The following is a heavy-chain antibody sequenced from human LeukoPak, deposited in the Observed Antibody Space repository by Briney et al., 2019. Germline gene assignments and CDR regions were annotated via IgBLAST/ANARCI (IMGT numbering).Heavy chain of an antibody. D-gene: IGHD3-10*02. V-gene: IGHV1-8*01. CDR2: MNPNSGNT. J-gene: IGHJ6*03. CDR1: GYIFTSYD. Sequence: GASVKVSCEASGYIFTSYDINWVRQATGQGLEWMGWMNPNSGNTGYAQKFQGRVTMTRNTSISTAYMELSSLRSEDTAVYYCARMLDFRYYYYMDVWGKGTTVTVSS. CDR3: ARMLDFRYYYYMDV.